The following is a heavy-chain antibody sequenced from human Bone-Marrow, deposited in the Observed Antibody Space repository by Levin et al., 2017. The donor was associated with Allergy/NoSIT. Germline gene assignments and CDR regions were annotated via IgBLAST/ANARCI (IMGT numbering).Heavy chain of an antibody. CDR2: IIPILGIA. D-gene: IGHD2-2*01. Sequence: ASVKVSCKASGGTFSSYAISWVRQAPGQGLEWMGRIIPILGIANYAQKFQGRVTITADKSTSTAYMELSSLRSEDTAVYYCARESCSSTSCYAHDYYYYYYMDVWGKGTTVTVSS. CDR3: ARESCSSTSCYAHDYYYYYYMDV. V-gene: IGHV1-69*04. CDR1: GGTFSSYA. J-gene: IGHJ6*03.